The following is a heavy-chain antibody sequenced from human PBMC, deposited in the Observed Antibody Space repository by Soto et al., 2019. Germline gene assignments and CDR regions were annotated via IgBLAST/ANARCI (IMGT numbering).Heavy chain of an antibody. CDR3: ARDKLGAFDI. CDR1: GGTFSSYT. V-gene: IGHV1-69*08. CDR2: IIPILGIA. Sequence: QVQLVQSGAEVKKPGSSVKVSCKASGGTFSSYTISWVRQAPGQGLEWMGRIIPILGIANYAQKFQGRVTITVDKSTSTAYMELSSLRSEDTAVYYCARDKLGAFDIWGQGTMVTVSS. D-gene: IGHD3-16*01. J-gene: IGHJ3*02.